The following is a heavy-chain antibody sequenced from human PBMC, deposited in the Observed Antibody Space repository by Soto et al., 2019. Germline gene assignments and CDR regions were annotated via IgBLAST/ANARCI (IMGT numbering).Heavy chain of an antibody. V-gene: IGHV3-23*01. CDR3: AKDRYLDHDSRGYLFDN. CDR1: GFTFNIYA. J-gene: IGHJ4*02. D-gene: IGHD3-22*01. Sequence: EVQLLESGGDLIQPGGSLRLSCAASGFTFNIYAMTWVRQAPGKGLEWVSAISRYGGITYYADSVEGRFSISRDDSKNTLYLQMNSLRAEGPAVYYCAKDRYLDHDSRGYLFDNWGQGNLVTVSS. CDR2: ISRYGGIT.